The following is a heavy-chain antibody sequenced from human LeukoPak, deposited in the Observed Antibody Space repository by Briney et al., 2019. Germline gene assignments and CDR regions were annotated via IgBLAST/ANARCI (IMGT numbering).Heavy chain of an antibody. D-gene: IGHD3-22*01. CDR2: INPNSGGT. CDR3: AREHYDSIRSDAFDI. CDR1: GYTFTGYY. V-gene: IGHV1-2*06. Sequence: ASVKVSCKASGYTFTGYYMHWVRQAPGQGLEWMGRINPNSGGTNYAQKFQGRVTMTRDTSISTAYMELSRLRSDDTAVYYCAREHYDSIRSDAFDIWGQGTMVTVSS. J-gene: IGHJ3*02.